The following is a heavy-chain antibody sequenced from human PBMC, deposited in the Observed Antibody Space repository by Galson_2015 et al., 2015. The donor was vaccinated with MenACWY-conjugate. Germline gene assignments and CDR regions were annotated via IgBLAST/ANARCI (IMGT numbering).Heavy chain of an antibody. CDR2: VVNDGRVT. J-gene: IGHJ4*02. D-gene: IGHD1-14*01. Sequence: SLRLSCAASGFTFSTFGMSWVRQAPGKGLEWVAAVVNDGRVTYHADSVKGRITISRNNSKNMLYLEMKSLRAEDTAVYYCAKDGNQVSPEYIDLWGQGSLVTVSS. V-gene: IGHV3-23*01. CDR1: GFTFSTFG. CDR3: AKDGNQVSPEYIDL.